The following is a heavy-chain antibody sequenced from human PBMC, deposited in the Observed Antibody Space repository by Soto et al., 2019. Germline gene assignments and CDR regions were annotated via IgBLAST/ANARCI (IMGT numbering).Heavy chain of an antibody. D-gene: IGHD2-15*01. Sequence: QVQLQESGPGLVKPSETLSLTCTVSGGSVSSGSYYWSWIRQPPGKGLEWIGYIYYSGSTNYNPPLPSRXTISVDTSKNQFSLKLSSVTAADTAVYYCARGSGPNDAFDIWGQGTMVTVSS. CDR3: ARGSGPNDAFDI. V-gene: IGHV4-61*01. CDR2: IYYSGST. J-gene: IGHJ3*02. CDR1: GGSVSSGSYY.